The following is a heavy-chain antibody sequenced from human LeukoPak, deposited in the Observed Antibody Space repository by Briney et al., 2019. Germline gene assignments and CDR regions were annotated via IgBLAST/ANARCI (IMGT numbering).Heavy chain of an antibody. CDR3: ARLQYYDSSGGFDY. J-gene: IGHJ4*02. CDR2: ISGSGGNT. CDR1: GFTFSSYG. V-gene: IGHV3-23*01. D-gene: IGHD3-22*01. Sequence: GGSLRLSCAASGFTFSSYGMNWVRQAPGKGLEWVSAISGSGGNTYYADSVKGRFTISRDNSKNSLYLQMNSLRAEDTAVYYCARLQYYDSSGGFDYWGQGTLVTVSS.